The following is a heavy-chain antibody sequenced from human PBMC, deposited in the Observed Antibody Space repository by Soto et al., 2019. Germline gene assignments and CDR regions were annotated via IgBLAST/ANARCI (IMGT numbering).Heavy chain of an antibody. J-gene: IGHJ4*01. CDR3: ARGSAWSIAAAGSLHY. V-gene: IGHV3-30-3*01. Sequence: QVQLVESGGGVVQPGRSLRLSCAASGFTFSTYIMHWVRQAPGKGLEWEGVVSYDGSNQHYADSVKGRITISRDNSKNTLSLQMNSLRPEDTAVYYCARGSAWSIAAAGSLHYWGQGTLVTVSS. D-gene: IGHD6-13*01. CDR1: GFTFSTYI. CDR2: VSYDGSNQ.